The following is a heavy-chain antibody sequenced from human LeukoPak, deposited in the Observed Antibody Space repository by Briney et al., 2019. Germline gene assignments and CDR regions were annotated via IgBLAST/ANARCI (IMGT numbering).Heavy chain of an antibody. CDR3: SGQYSSSSVVDY. J-gene: IGHJ4*02. CDR1: GFSFSSYE. V-gene: IGHV3-48*03. D-gene: IGHD6-6*01. Sequence: PGGSLRLSCAASGFSFSSYEMNWVRQAPGKGLEWVSYISSSGSIMYSADSVKGRFTISRDNAKNSLYLQMNSLRAEDTAIYHCSGQYSSSSVVDYWGQGTLVTVSS. CDR2: ISSSGSIM.